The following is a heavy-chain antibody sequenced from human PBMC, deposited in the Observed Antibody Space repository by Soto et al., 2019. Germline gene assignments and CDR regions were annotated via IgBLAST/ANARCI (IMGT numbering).Heavy chain of an antibody. CDR2: ISSDSATI. CDR3: ASDPYYYASYY. J-gene: IGHJ4*02. V-gene: IGHV3-11*01. CDR1: GFTFSDHY. D-gene: IGHD3-10*01. Sequence: GSLRLSCAASGFTFSDHYMTWIRQSPGKGLEWVSYISSDSATIYYTDSVQGRFTVSRDNAKNSVYLQMNSLRAEDTAVYYCASDPYYYASYYWGQGTLVTVSS.